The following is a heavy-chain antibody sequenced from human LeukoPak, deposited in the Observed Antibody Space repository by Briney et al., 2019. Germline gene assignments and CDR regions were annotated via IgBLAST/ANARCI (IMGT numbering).Heavy chain of an antibody. J-gene: IGHJ4*02. D-gene: IGHD7-27*01. CDR2: IKQDASQE. Sequence: PGGSLRLSCAASGFTFSSYWMSWVRQTPGKGPEWVAHIKQDASQEYHVDSVKGRFTISRDNAKNSLYLQMNSLRAEDTAVYYCAKATELGSSVYWGQGTLVTVSS. CDR3: AKATELGSSVY. CDR1: GFTFSSYW. V-gene: IGHV3-7*01.